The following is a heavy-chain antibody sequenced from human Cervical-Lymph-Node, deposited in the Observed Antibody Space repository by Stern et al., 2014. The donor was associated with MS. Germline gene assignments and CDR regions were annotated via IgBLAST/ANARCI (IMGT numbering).Heavy chain of an antibody. CDR2: IYYRGSP. CDR3: ARSLAATFDS. D-gene: IGHD6-13*01. CDR1: GGSISSSNYY. J-gene: IGHJ4*02. V-gene: IGHV4-39*01. Sequence: QVQLQESGPGLVKPSETLSLTCTVSGGSISSSNYYWGWIRQPPGKGLEWIGSIYYRGSPYYTPSHKSRVTISVDTSKTQFSLKLSSVTAADTAVYCCARSLAATFDSWGQGTLVTVSS.